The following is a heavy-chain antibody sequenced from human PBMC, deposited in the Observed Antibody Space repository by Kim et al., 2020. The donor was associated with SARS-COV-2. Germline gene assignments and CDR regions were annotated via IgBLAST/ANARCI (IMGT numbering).Heavy chain of an antibody. Sequence: ATANAAPVKGRFTVSRDDSKNMAYLQMNNVKSDDTAVYYCTRSRGFGYDSWGQGTLVTVSS. V-gene: IGHV3-73*01. D-gene: IGHD3-22*01. J-gene: IGHJ1*01. CDR2: AT. CDR3: TRSRGFGYDS.